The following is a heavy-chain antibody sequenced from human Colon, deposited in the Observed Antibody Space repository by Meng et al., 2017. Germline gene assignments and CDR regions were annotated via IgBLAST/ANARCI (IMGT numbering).Heavy chain of an antibody. CDR1: GFTFTSRW. V-gene: IGHV3-74*01. CDR3: ARDLNYGSKDY. Sequence: GESLKISCVAPGFTFTSRWMHWVRQVPGKGLVWVSLINTDGTTTTYADSVKGRFTISRDNAKNTLYLQMNSLRAEDTAVYYCARDLNYGSKDYWGQGTLVTVSS. CDR2: INTDGTTT. D-gene: IGHD3-10*01. J-gene: IGHJ4*02.